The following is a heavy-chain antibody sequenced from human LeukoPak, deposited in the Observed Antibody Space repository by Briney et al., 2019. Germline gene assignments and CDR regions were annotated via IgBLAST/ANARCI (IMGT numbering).Heavy chain of an antibody. Sequence: GGSLRLSCAASGFTFCSYEMNWVRQAPGKGLEWVSYISSSGSTIYYADSVKGRFTISRDNAKNSLYLQMNSLRAEDTAVYYCASLPWFGEILLDYWGQGTLVTVSS. CDR1: GFTFCSYE. CDR3: ASLPWFGEILLDY. D-gene: IGHD3-10*01. J-gene: IGHJ4*02. CDR2: ISSSGSTI. V-gene: IGHV3-48*03.